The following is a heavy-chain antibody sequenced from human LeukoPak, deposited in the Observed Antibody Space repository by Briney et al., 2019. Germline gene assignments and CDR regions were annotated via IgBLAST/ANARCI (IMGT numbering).Heavy chain of an antibody. J-gene: IGHJ4*02. V-gene: IGHV3-30*04. Sequence: GGSLRLSCAASGFTFNSFAIHWVRQAPVKGLEWVAVISSDGSDTHYADSVKGRFTISRDNSKNTLYLQMNSPRTEDTAVYYCARDRVVAAELDNWGQGTLVTVSS. D-gene: IGHD2-2*01. CDR1: GFTFNSFA. CDR3: ARDRVVAAELDN. CDR2: ISSDGSDT.